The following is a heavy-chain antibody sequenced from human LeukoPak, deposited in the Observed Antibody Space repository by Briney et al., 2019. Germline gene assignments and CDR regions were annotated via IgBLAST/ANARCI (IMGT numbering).Heavy chain of an antibody. CDR1: GFTFDDYG. J-gene: IGHJ6*03. CDR3: ARAGLGLYYYYYMDV. Sequence: GGSLRLSCAASGFTFDDYGMSWVRQAPGKGLEWVSGINWNGGSTGYADSVKGRFTISRDNAKNSLYLQMNSLRAEDTALYYCARAGLGLYYYYYMDVWGKGTTVTVSS. V-gene: IGHV3-20*04. CDR2: INWNGGST.